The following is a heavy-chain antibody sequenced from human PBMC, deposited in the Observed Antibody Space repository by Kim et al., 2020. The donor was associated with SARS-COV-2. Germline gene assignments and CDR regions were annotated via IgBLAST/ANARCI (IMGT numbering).Heavy chain of an antibody. CDR1: GGSISSYY. J-gene: IGHJ6*02. CDR2: IYYSGST. Sequence: SETLSLTCTVSGGSISSYYWSWIRQPPGKGLEWIGYIYYSGSTNYNPSLKSRVTISVDTSKNQFSLKLSSVTAADTAVYYCARERVRGVDYGMDVWGQGTTVTVSS. V-gene: IGHV4-59*13. CDR3: ARERVRGVDYGMDV. D-gene: IGHD3-10*01.